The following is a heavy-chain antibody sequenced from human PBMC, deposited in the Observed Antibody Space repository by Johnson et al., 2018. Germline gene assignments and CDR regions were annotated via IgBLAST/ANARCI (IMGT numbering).Heavy chain of an antibody. J-gene: IGHJ3*02. CDR1: GGSISSYY. V-gene: IGHV3-7*04. CDR2: ITEDGNIY. Sequence: VQLQESGPGLVKPSETLSLTCTVSGGSISSYYWSWIRQPPGEGLEWVANITEDGNIYNYVDSVRGRFTTSRANAKNSLSLQMDRLRVDDTALYYCVRGGAIFDRWGQGTMVTVSS. D-gene: IGHD1-26*01. CDR3: VRGGAIFDR.